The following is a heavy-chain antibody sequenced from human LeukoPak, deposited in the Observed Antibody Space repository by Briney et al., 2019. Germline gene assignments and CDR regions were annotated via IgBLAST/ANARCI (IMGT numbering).Heavy chain of an antibody. CDR1: GFTFSSYA. CDR3: AKVYSSGWYYFDY. Sequence: GGSLRLSCAASGFTFSSYAMSWVRQAPGTGLEWVSAISGSGGSTHYADSVKGRFTISRDNSKNKLYLQMNSLRAEDTAVYYCAKVYSSGWYYFDYWGQGTLVTVSS. CDR2: ISGSGGST. D-gene: IGHD6-19*01. V-gene: IGHV3-23*01. J-gene: IGHJ4*02.